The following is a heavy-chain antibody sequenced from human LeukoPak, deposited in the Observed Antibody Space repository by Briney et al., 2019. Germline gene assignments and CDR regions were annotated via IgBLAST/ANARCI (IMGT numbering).Heavy chain of an antibody. CDR2: IYYSGTT. Sequence: SETLSLTCTVSGGSISSSGYYWGWIRQPPGKGLEWIASIYYSGTTYYNPSLKSRVSISADTSKNQFSLQLSSVTAADTAVYYCTSRGWIVGLVDYWGQGTLVTVSS. J-gene: IGHJ4*02. V-gene: IGHV4-39*01. D-gene: IGHD3-22*01. CDR3: TSRGWIVGLVDY. CDR1: GGSISSSGYY.